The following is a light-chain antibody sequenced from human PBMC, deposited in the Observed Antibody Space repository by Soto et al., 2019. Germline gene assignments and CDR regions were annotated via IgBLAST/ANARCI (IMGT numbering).Light chain of an antibody. V-gene: IGKV1-33*01. CDR2: DAS. CDR3: QQFDNLPST. CDR1: QDITNY. Sequence: DIQMTQSPSSLSASVGDRVTITCQASQDITNYLNWYQQKPGKAPNLLINDASKLETGVPSRFSGRGFGTHFTLTISSLQPEDIAIYYCQQFDNLPSTFGQGTKVDIK. J-gene: IGKJ2*01.